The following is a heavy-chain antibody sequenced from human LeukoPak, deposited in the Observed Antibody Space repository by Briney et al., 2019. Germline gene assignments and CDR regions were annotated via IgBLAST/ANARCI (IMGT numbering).Heavy chain of an antibody. CDR3: ARSLGGFDSPFDY. CDR2: INAGNGNT. J-gene: IGHJ4*02. D-gene: IGHD3-10*01. CDR1: GYTFTSYA. V-gene: IGHV1-3*01. Sequence: ASVKVSCKASGYTFTSYAMHWVRQAPGQRLEWMGWINAGNGNTKYSQKFQGRVTMTRNTSISTAYMELSSLRSEDTAVYYCARSLGGFDSPFDYWGQGTLVTVSS.